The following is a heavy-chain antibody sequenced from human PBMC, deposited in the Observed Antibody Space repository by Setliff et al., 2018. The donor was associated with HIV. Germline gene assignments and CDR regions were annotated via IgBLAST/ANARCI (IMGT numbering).Heavy chain of an antibody. CDR1: GGSISSHY. CDR3: ARCYYNFWSGYSLDYMDV. V-gene: IGHV4-4*08. Sequence: PSETLSLTCTVSGGSISSHYWSWIRQPPGKGLEWIGHIYTSGSTNYNPSLKSRVTMSVGTSKNQFSLKLSSVTAADTAVYYCARCYYNFWSGYSLDYMDVWGKGTTVTVSS. J-gene: IGHJ6*03. D-gene: IGHD3-3*01. CDR2: IYTSGST.